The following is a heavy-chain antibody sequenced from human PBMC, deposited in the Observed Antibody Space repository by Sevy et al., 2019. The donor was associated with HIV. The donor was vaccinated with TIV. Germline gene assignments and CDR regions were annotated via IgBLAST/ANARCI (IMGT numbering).Heavy chain of an antibody. J-gene: IGHJ4*02. D-gene: IGHD5-12*01. Sequence: GESLKISCAASGFTFSSYGMHWVRQAPGKGLEWVAVISYDGSNKYYADSVKGRFTISRDNSKNTLYLQMNSLRAEDTAVYYCAKDRGRWLQFPLDPLDYWGQGTLVTVSS. CDR2: ISYDGSNK. CDR3: AKDRGRWLQFPLDPLDY. CDR1: GFTFSSYG. V-gene: IGHV3-30*18.